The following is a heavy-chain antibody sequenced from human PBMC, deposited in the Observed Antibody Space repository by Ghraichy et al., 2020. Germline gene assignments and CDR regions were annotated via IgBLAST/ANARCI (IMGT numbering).Heavy chain of an antibody. D-gene: IGHD2-21*02. CDR3: AKDSSQVTAMPSDY. CDR1: GFTFSSYA. CDR2: ISGSGGST. V-gene: IGHV3-23*01. Sequence: GGSLRLSCAASGFTFSSYAMSWVRQAPGKGLEWVSAISGSGGSTYYADSVKGRFTISRDNSKNTLYLQMNSLRAEDTAVYYCAKDSSQVTAMPSDYWGQGTLVTVSS. J-gene: IGHJ4*02.